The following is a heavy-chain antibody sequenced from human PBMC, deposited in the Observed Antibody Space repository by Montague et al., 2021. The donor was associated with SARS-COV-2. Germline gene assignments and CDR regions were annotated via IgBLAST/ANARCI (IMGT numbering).Heavy chain of an antibody. V-gene: IGHV4-39*07. CDR2: IYYSGST. CDR3: ARVGRQQLVRLSGMDV. J-gene: IGHJ6*02. D-gene: IGHD6-13*01. Sequence: SETLSLTCTVSGGSISSSSYYWGWVRPPPGKGLEWIGSIYYSGSTYYNSSLKSRVTISVDTSKNQFSLQLSSVTAADTAVYYCARVGRQQLVRLSGMDVWGQGTTVTVSS. CDR1: GGSISSSSYY.